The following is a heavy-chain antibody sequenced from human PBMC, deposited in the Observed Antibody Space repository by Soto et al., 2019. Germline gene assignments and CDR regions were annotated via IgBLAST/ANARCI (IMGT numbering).Heavy chain of an antibody. CDR1: GDSMPRTNY. D-gene: IGHD3-16*01. CDR3: ASSRRGLMDY. J-gene: IGHJ4*02. V-gene: IGHV4-4*02. Sequence: QVQLQESGPGLVKPSGTLSLTCAVSGDSMPRTNYWSWVRQPPGKSLEWIGEIYHSGGTHYTPSLKSRVIISGDKSKNQFSLNLNSVTAADTAVYYCASSRRGLMDYWGLGILVTVSS. CDR2: IYHSGGT.